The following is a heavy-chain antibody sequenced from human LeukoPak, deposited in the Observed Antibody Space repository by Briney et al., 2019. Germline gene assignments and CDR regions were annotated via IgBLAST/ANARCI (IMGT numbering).Heavy chain of an antibody. CDR1: GFTFSSYA. Sequence: GGSLRLSCAASGFTFSSYAMHWVRQAPGKGLEWVAVISYDGSNKYYADSVKGRFTISRDNSKNTLYLQMNSLRAEDTAVYCCARDPRYCSSTSCYTGRYYYYYMDVWGKGTTVTVSS. D-gene: IGHD2-2*02. CDR2: ISYDGSNK. CDR3: ARDPRYCSSTSCYTGRYYYYYMDV. J-gene: IGHJ6*03. V-gene: IGHV3-30-3*01.